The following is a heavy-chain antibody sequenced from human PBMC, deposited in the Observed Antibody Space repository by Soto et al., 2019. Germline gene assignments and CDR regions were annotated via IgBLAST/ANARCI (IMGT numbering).Heavy chain of an antibody. CDR1: GFTFSRHW. D-gene: IGHD3-10*01. Sequence: EVQLVESGGGLVQPGGSLTLSCAASGFTFSRHWMHWVRQAPGKGLVWVSRIKPDGTSTSYAASVKGRFTISRDNAKNTLGLQMNSLTAEDTAVYYCARDMRAVPWYGGVSSAFDIWGQGTVVTVSS. CDR2: IKPDGTST. J-gene: IGHJ3*02. CDR3: ARDMRAVPWYGGVSSAFDI. V-gene: IGHV3-74*01.